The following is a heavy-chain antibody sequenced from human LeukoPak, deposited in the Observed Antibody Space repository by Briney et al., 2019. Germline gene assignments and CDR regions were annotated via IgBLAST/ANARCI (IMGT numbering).Heavy chain of an antibody. J-gene: IGHJ4*02. CDR1: GGTLSNYA. D-gene: IGHD3-10*01. V-gene: IGHV1-69*11. CDR3: AGESFSWRDGITMVRGVITY. CDR2: IIPILDTT. Sequence: ASVKVSCKASGGTLSNYAINWVRQAPGQGLEWMGRIIPILDTTNYAQKFQGRVTIITDESTSTAYMELITLRSGDMAVYYCAGESFSWRDGITMVRGVITYWGQGTLVTVSS.